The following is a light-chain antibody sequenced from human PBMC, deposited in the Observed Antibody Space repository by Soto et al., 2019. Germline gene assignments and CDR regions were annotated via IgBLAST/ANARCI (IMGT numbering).Light chain of an antibody. Sequence: DIVMTQSPDSLAVSLGERATINCKSSQSVLYSSNNKNYLAWYQQKPGQPPKLLIYWASTRESGVPDRFSGSGSGTDFTLTISSLQAEDVAVYYCQQYYSTPLTFGQGTRLE. V-gene: IGKV4-1*01. CDR2: WAS. CDR3: QQYYSTPLT. CDR1: QSVLYSSNNKNY. J-gene: IGKJ5*01.